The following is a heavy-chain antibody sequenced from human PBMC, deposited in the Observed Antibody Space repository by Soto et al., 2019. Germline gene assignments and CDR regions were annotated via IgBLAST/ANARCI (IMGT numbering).Heavy chain of an antibody. D-gene: IGHD3-22*01. Sequence: GESLKTSCKGSGYSFTSYWIGWVRQMPGKGLEWMGIIYPGDSDTRYSPSFQGQVTISADKSISTAYLQWSSLKASDTAMYYCARWLYDRSGTNWFDPWGQGTLVTVSS. CDR1: GYSFTSYW. J-gene: IGHJ5*02. V-gene: IGHV5-51*01. CDR2: IYPGDSDT. CDR3: ARWLYDRSGTNWFDP.